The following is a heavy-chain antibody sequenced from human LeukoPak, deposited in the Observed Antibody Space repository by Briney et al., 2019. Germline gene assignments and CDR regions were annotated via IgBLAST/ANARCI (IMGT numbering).Heavy chain of an antibody. V-gene: IGHV3-64D*06. CDR1: GFTFSSYA. CDR2: ISSNGGST. D-gene: IGHD3-10*01. J-gene: IGHJ4*02. Sequence: PGGSLKLSCSALGFTFSSYAMHWVRQAPGKGLEYVSTISSNGGSTYYADSVKGRFTISRDNSKNTLYLQMSSLRAEDTAVYYCVKAVIWFGELLRNYYFDYWGQGTLVTVSS. CDR3: VKAVIWFGELLRNYYFDY.